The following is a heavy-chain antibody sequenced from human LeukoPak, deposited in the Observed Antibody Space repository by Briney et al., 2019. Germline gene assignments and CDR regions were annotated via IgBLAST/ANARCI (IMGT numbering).Heavy chain of an antibody. V-gene: IGHV1-2*02. Sequence: ASVKVSCKASGYTFTNYAMNWVRQAPGQGLEWMGWINPNSGGTNYAQKFQGRVTMTRDTSISTAYMELSRLRSDDTAVYYCARDNIPYYYDSSGYYIDAFDIWGQGTMVTVSS. CDR1: GYTFTNYA. D-gene: IGHD3-22*01. J-gene: IGHJ3*02. CDR3: ARDNIPYYYDSSGYYIDAFDI. CDR2: INPNSGGT.